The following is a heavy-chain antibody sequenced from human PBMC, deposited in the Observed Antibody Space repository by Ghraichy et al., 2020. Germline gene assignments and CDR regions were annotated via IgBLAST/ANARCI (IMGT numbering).Heavy chain of an antibody. CDR1: GFTFSSYA. V-gene: IGHV3-30-3*01. CDR3: ASWETQPHYGMDV. CDR2: ISYDGSNK. Sequence: LSLTCAASGFTFSSYAMHWVRQAPGKGLEWVAVISYDGSNKYYADSVKGRFTISRDNSKNTLYLQMNSLRAEDTAVYYCASWETQPHYGMDVWGQGTTVTVSS. J-gene: IGHJ6*02. D-gene: IGHD1-26*01.